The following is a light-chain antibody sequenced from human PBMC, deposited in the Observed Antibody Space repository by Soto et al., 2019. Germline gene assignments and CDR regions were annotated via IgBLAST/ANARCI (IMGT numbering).Light chain of an antibody. V-gene: IGKV1-5*01. CDR3: QQYNAFYT. J-gene: IGKJ2*01. CDR2: DVS. CDR1: QSINRW. Sequence: DIQMTQSPPTLSASVGDRVTITCRAGQSINRWLAWYQQKPGRAPKLLIYDVSTLQSGVPSRFSVSGSETEFILTISSLQPDDFDTYYCQQYNAFYTFGQGTRVEIK.